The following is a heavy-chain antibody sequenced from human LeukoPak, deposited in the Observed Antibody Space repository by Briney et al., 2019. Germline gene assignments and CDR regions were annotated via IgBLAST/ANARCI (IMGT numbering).Heavy chain of an antibody. V-gene: IGHV1-46*01. D-gene: IGHD1-7*01. Sequence: ASVKVSCKSSGYTFTSYYIHWVGQAPGQGLEWMGISNPSSGSTNNDKYFQGRVNMTSDISTSKVYMELSSLRSEDTAVYYCARRELAGSTAYFDYWGQGTLVTVSS. CDR1: GYTFTSYY. CDR3: ARRELAGSTAYFDY. CDR2: SNPSSGST. J-gene: IGHJ4*02.